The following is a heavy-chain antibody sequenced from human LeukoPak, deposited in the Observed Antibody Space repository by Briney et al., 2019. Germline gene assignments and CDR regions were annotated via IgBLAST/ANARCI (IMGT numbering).Heavy chain of an antibody. CDR3: AGGSPDFWSGREVDY. CDR2: ISSSSSYI. J-gene: IGHJ4*02. D-gene: IGHD3-3*01. CDR1: GFTFSSYS. V-gene: IGHV3-21*01. Sequence: GGSLRLSCAASGFTFSSYSMNWVRQAPGKGLEWVSSISSSSSYIYYADSVKGRFTISRDNAKNSLYLQMNSLRAEDTAVYYCAGGSPDFWSGREVDYWGQGTLVTVSS.